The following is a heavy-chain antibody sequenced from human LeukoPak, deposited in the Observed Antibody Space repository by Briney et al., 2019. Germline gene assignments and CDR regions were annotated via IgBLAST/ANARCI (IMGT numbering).Heavy chain of an antibody. J-gene: IGHJ4*02. Sequence: GGSLRLSCAASGFTFSSYEMNWVRQAPGKGLEWVSYISSSGSTIYYADSVKGRFTISRDNAKNSLYLQMNSLSADDTAVYYWGRARYCTRIRFYIVLVYWGQGTLVTVSS. CDR2: ISSSGSTI. V-gene: IGHV3-48*03. D-gene: IGHD2-8*02. CDR3: GRARYCTRIRFYIVLVY. CDR1: GFTFSSYE.